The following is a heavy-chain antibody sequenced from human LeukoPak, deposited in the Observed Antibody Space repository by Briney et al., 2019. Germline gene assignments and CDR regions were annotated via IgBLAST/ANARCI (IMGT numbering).Heavy chain of an antibody. Sequence: PGGSLRLSCAASGFTFSSYSMNWVRQAPGKGLEWVSYISSSSSTIYYADYADSVKGRFTISRDNAKNSLYLQMNSLRDEDTAVYYCARGPDIIAGGYWGQGTLVTVS. CDR3: ARGPDIIAGGY. CDR1: GFTFSSYS. J-gene: IGHJ4*02. V-gene: IGHV3-48*02. CDR2: ISSSSSTI. D-gene: IGHD1-14*01.